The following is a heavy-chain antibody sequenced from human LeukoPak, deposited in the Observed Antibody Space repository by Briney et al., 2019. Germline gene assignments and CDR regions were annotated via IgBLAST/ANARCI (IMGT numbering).Heavy chain of an antibody. D-gene: IGHD2-21*01. CDR2: ISSDASAI. J-gene: IGHJ4*02. CDR1: GFTFSNYD. V-gene: IGHV3-48*03. CDR3: ARDLTGDRCHDY. Sequence: GGSLRLSCAASGFTFSNYDMNWVRQAPGKGLEWVSYISSDASAIYYADSVKGRFTISRDNAKNSLYLQMNSLRAEDTAVYYCARDLTGDRCHDYLRQGTLVTVCS.